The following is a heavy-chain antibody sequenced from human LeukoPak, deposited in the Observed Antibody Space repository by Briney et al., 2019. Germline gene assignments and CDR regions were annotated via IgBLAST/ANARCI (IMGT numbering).Heavy chain of an antibody. CDR1: GGSISSYY. Sequence: PSETLSLTCTVSGGSISSYYWSWIRQPAGKGLEWIGRIYTSGSTNYNPSLKSRVTMSVDTSKNQFSLKLSSVTAADTAVYYCARYSGYVPRTWFDPWGQGTLVTVSS. V-gene: IGHV4-4*07. J-gene: IGHJ5*02. CDR3: ARYSGYVPRTWFDP. D-gene: IGHD5-12*01. CDR2: IYTSGST.